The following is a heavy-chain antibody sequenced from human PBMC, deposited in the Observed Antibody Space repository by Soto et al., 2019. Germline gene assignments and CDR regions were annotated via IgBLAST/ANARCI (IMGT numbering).Heavy chain of an antibody. CDR1: GFTFSSYG. Sequence: QVQLVESGGGVVQPGRSLRLSCAASGFTFSSYGMHWVRQAPGKGLEWVAIISYDGSNKYYADSVKGRFTISRDNSKNTLYLQMNGLRAEDTALYYCAKDIGQWVAVAGRGPYWGQGTLVTVSS. CDR3: AKDIGQWVAVAGRGPY. V-gene: IGHV3-30*18. D-gene: IGHD6-19*01. CDR2: ISYDGSNK. J-gene: IGHJ4*02.